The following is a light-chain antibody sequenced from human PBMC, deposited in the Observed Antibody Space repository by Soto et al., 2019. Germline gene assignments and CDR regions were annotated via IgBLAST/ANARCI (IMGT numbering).Light chain of an antibody. V-gene: IGKV3-15*01. J-gene: IGKJ4*01. CDR1: QSVSSSY. Sequence: EIVLTQSPGTLSLCPGERATRSCRASQSVSSSYLAWYQQKPGQAPRLLIYGASTRATGIPARFSGSGSGTEFTLTISSLQSEDFAIYYCQRYNNWPLTFGGGTKVDIK. CDR2: GAS. CDR3: QRYNNWPLT.